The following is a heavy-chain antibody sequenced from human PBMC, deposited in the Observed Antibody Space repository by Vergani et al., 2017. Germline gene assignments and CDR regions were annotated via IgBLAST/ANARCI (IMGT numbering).Heavy chain of an antibody. CDR2: ISAYNGNT. CDR3: ARDFTNGYSSGWYAGYYYYGMDV. Sequence: QVQLVQSGAEVKKPGASVKVSCKASGYTFTSYGISWVRQAPGQGLEWMGWISAYNGNTNYAQKLQGRVTMTTDTSTSTADMELRSLRSDDTAVYYCARDFTNGYSSGWYAGYYYYGMDVWGQGTTVTVSS. V-gene: IGHV1-18*04. J-gene: IGHJ6*02. CDR1: GYTFTSYG. D-gene: IGHD6-19*01.